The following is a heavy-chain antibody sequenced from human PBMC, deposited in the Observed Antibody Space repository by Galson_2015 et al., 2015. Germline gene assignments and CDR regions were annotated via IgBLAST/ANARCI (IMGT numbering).Heavy chain of an antibody. CDR3: ARRGGSGYGAIDY. CDR1: GYSFSTCW. Sequence: QSGAEVKKPGESLKISCKASGYSFSTCWIDWVRQMPGKGLEWMGIIYAGDSDTRYSPSFQGQVTISADKSTNSAYLQWSSLKASDTAIYYCARRGGSGYGAIDYWGQGTLVIVSS. V-gene: IGHV5-51*01. J-gene: IGHJ4*02. CDR2: IYAGDSDT. D-gene: IGHD5-12*01.